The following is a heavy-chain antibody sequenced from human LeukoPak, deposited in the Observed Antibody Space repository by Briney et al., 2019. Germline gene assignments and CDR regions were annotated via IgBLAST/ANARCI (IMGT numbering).Heavy chain of an antibody. D-gene: IGHD5-24*01. V-gene: IGHV4-34*01. J-gene: IGHJ4*02. CDR1: GGSFSGYY. Sequence: PETLSLTCAVYGGSFSGYYWSWIRQPPGKGLEWIGEIHHSGTTNYNPSLKSRVTISVDTSKNQFSLKLSSVTAADTAVYYCARGDGYNAQDYWGQGTLVTVSS. CDR3: ARGDGYNAQDY. CDR2: IHHSGTT.